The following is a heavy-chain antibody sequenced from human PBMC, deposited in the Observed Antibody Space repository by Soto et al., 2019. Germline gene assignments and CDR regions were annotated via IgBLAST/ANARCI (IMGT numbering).Heavy chain of an antibody. J-gene: IGHJ3*02. V-gene: IGHV1-18*01. CDR1: GYTFTTYA. CDR2: ISAYNGNT. Sequence: ASVKVSCKASGYTFTTYAISWVRQAPGQGLEWMGWISAYNGNTNYAQKLQGRVTMTTDTSTSTAYMELRSLRSDDTAVYYCARAHEYYDILTGYFLDAFDIWGQGTMVTVSS. CDR3: ARAHEYYDILTGYFLDAFDI. D-gene: IGHD3-9*01.